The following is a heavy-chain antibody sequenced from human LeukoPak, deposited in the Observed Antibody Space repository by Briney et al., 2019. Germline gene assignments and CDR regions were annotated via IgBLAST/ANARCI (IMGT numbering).Heavy chain of an antibody. J-gene: IGHJ4*02. CDR1: GFTFNIHW. Sequence: GGSLRLSCAASGFTFNIHWMHWVRQVPGKGLAWVARVNTDGSSTTYADSVKGRFTISRDNAKDTLYLQMNTLRAEDTAMYYCARDRGHAYFFDYWGQGTLVTVSS. V-gene: IGHV3-74*03. CDR2: VNTDGSST. CDR3: ARDRGHAYFFDY. D-gene: IGHD2-2*01.